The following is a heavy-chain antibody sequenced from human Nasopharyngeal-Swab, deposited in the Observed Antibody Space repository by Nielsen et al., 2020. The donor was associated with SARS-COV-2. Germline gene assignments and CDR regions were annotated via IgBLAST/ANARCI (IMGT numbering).Heavy chain of an antibody. J-gene: IGHJ5*02. CDR2: ISGSGFT. Sequence: WIRQPPGKGLEWVSSISGSGFTYYLDSVKGRFTISRDNSMDTLYLQMNSLRAEDTATYYCAKDWLYTSAWYGGSWGQGTLVTVSS. V-gene: IGHV3-23*01. D-gene: IGHD3-22*01. CDR3: AKDWLYTSAWYGGS.